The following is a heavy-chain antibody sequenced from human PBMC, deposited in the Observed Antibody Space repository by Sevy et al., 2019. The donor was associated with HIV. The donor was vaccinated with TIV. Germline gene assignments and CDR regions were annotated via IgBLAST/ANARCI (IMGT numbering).Heavy chain of an antibody. Sequence: GESLKISCKGSGYSFTTYWIDWVRQMPGKGLEWMGIIFPGDSDTRYSPSCQGQVTISADNSISTAYLQWSSLKASDTAIYYCARARGIPHYYYGMDVWGQGTTVTVSS. D-gene: IGHD1-26*01. CDR1: GYSFTTYW. J-gene: IGHJ6*02. CDR2: IFPGDSDT. CDR3: ARARGIPHYYYGMDV. V-gene: IGHV5-51*01.